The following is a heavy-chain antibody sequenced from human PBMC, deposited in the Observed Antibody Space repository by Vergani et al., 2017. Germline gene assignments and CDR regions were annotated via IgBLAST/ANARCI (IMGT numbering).Heavy chain of an antibody. Sequence: QVQLVQSGAEVRKPGASVKASCKASGYTFINYDISGVRQAPGQGLEWMGWMSPNSGNTGYAQKFQGRITMTRDTSISTAFMELSSLTSDDTAVYYCVGGSSSTFDFWGQGTLVTVSS. CDR1: GYTFINYD. D-gene: IGHD6-6*01. CDR3: VGGSSSTFDF. J-gene: IGHJ4*02. V-gene: IGHV1-8*01. CDR2: MSPNSGNT.